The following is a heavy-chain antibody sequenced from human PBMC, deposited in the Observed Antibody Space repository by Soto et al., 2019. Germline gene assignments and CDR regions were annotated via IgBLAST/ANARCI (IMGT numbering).Heavy chain of an antibody. V-gene: IGHV3-23*01. CDR2: ISGSGGRT. Sequence: GGSLRLSCAASGFTFSSYAMSWVRQAPGKGLEWVSAISGSGGRTYYADSVKGRFTISRDNSKNTLYLQMNSLRAEDTAVYYCAKVGSHTQQLVKDPFDYWGQGTLVTVSS. CDR1: GFTFSSYA. CDR3: AKVGSHTQQLVKDPFDY. D-gene: IGHD6-13*01. J-gene: IGHJ4*02.